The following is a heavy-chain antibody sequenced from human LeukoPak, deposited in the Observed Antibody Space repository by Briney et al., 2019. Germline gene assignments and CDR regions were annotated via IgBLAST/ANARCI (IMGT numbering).Heavy chain of an antibody. CDR1: GFTFSSYS. D-gene: IGHD6-19*01. J-gene: IGHJ4*02. CDR2: ISSSSSYI. V-gene: IGHV3-21*01. CDR3: ASAVRDLGIAVAGTDY. Sequence: PGGSLRLSCAASGFTFSSYSMNWVRQAPGKGLEWGSSISSSSSYIYYADSVKGRFTISRDNAKNSLYLQMNSLRAEDTAVYYCASAVRDLGIAVAGTDYWSQGTLVTVSS.